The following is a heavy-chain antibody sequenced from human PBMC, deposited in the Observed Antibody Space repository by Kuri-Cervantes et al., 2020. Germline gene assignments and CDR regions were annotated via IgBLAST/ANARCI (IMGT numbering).Heavy chain of an antibody. D-gene: IGHD4/OR15-4a*01. CDR1: GFSISTIF. J-gene: IGHJ4*02. V-gene: IGHV3-53*01. CDR2: FYSGGVT. CDR3: ARDLISAKGGGYGDYFDY. Sequence: GGSLRLSCAASGFSISTIFLSWVRQAPGKGLEWVSDFYSGGVTHYADSVKGRFTISRDSSKNTLYLQMDSLRVDDTAVYYCARDLISAKGGGYGDYFDYWGQGTVVTVSS.